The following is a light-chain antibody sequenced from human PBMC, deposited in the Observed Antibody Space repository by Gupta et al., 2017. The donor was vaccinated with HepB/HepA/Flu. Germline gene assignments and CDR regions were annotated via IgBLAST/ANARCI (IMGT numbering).Light chain of an antibody. CDR1: TGAVTNGHY. CDR3: LLDYSAARV. CDR2: NTN. Sequence: AVVTPEPSLTVPPAGTVTLTCGSNTGAVTNGHYPYWFQQKPGQVPRILIYNTNNKHSWTPGRFSGSLLGDKAALTLTGAQPEDEADYYCLLDYSAARVFGGGTKLTVL. V-gene: IGLV7-46*01. J-gene: IGLJ2*01.